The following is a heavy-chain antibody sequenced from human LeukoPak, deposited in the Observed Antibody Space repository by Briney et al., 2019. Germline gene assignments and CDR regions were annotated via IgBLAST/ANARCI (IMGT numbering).Heavy chain of an antibody. V-gene: IGHV3-7*01. D-gene: IGHD4-17*01. Sequence: AGGSLRLSCAASGFIFSSRWMSWVRQAPGKGLEWVASINQGGNDKRHADSVKGRFTIPRDNAKKSLSLQLNSPTAEDTPMYYCATLKDAVTTFDNWGQGTLVTVSS. CDR1: GFIFSSRW. J-gene: IGHJ4*02. CDR3: ATLKDAVTTFDN. CDR2: INQGGNDK.